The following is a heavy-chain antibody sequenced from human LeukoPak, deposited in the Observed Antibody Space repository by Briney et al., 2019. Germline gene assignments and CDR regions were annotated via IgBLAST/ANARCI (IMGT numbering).Heavy chain of an antibody. V-gene: IGHV3-74*01. CDR2: INSDGSST. CDR1: GFTFSSYW. J-gene: IGHJ4*02. CDR3: ERGVYGGNSVFDY. D-gene: IGHD4-23*01. Sequence: GGSLRLSCAASGFTFSSYWLYWVRQAPGKGLVWVSRINSDGSSTDYADSVKGRFTTSRDNAKNTLSLQMNSLRAEDTAVYYCERGVYGGNSVFDYWGQGTLVTVSS.